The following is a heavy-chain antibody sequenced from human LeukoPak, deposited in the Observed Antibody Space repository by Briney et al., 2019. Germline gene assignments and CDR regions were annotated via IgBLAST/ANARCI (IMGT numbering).Heavy chain of an antibody. CDR1: GYTFVNYG. CDR2: INNYDSI. V-gene: IGHV1-18*01. J-gene: IGHJ4*02. Sequence: GASVKVSCKASGYTFVNYGVSWVRQAPGQGLEWMGWINNYDSIKYAQNLQGRLTLTTDAATSTLYMELKALRSDDTAVYYCARSSTGWSVDFWGQGTLVTVSS. D-gene: IGHD3-9*01. CDR3: ARSSTGWSVDF.